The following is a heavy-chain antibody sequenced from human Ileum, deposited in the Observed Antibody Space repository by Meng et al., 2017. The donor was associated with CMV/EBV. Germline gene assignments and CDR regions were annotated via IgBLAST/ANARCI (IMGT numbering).Heavy chain of an antibody. CDR3: ARYSSSWYGMDV. J-gene: IGHJ6*02. CDR2: INSDGNT. V-gene: IGHV3-53*01. D-gene: IGHD6-13*01. CDR1: GLSVTRNY. Sequence: GESLKISCAASGLSVTRNYISWVRQAPGKGLEWLAVINSDGNTHSADSIRGRFIISRDDSKNTLYLQMNSLRAEDTALYYCARYSSSWYGMDVWGQGTTVTVSS.